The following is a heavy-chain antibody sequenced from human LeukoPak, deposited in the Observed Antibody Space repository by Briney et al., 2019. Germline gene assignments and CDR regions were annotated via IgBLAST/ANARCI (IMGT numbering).Heavy chain of an antibody. CDR1: GGTFSSYA. J-gene: IGHJ6*03. D-gene: IGHD2-2*01. CDR2: IIPIFGTA. CDR3: ARHDIVVVPAAIMTGYMDV. V-gene: IGHV1-69*05. Sequence: SVKVSCKASGGTFSSYAISWVRQAPGQGLEWMGGIIPIFGTANYAQKFQGRVTITTDESTSTAYMELSSLRSEDTAVYYCARHDIVVVPAAIMTGYMDVWGKGTTVTVSS.